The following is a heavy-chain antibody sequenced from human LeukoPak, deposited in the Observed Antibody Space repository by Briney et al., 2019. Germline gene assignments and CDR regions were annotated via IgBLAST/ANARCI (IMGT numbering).Heavy chain of an antibody. D-gene: IGHD3-22*01. CDR2: ISYDESDK. CDR1: GFTFRNYG. Sequence: GGSLRLSCAVSGFTFRNYGMHWVRQAPGKGLEWVAVISYDESDKYYGDSVKGRFTISRDNSKNTLFPQMNSLRAEDTAVYFCAKDFRRADYYDSSGYYRMIDYWGQGTLVTVSS. CDR3: AKDFRRADYYDSSGYYRMIDY. J-gene: IGHJ4*02. V-gene: IGHV3-30*18.